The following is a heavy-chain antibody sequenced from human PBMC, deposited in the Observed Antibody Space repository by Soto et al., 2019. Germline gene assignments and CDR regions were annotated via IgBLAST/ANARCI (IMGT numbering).Heavy chain of an antibody. J-gene: IGHJ6*03. Sequence: SQTLSLTCAISGDSVSSNSAAWNWIRQSPSRGLEWLGRTYYRSKWYNDYAVSVKSRITINPDTSKNQFSLQLNSVTPEDTAVYYCARDLGAYCTNGVCYNNYYYYYMDVWGKGTTVTVSS. CDR1: GDSVSSNSAA. CDR2: TYYRSKWYN. CDR3: ARDLGAYCTNGVCYNNYYYYYMDV. V-gene: IGHV6-1*01. D-gene: IGHD2-8*01.